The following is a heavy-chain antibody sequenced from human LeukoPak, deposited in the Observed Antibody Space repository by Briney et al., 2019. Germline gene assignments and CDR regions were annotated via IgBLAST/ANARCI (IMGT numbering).Heavy chain of an antibody. D-gene: IGHD6-6*01. J-gene: IGHJ6*03. CDR2: MNPNSGNT. Sequence: WASVKVSCKASGYTFTSYDINWVRQATGQGLEWMGWMNPNSGNTGYAQKFQGRVTMTRNTSISTAYMELSSLRSEDTAVYYCARGRRIAACQSASGYYMDVWGKGTTVTVSS. CDR1: GYTFTSYD. V-gene: IGHV1-8*01. CDR3: ARGRRIAACQSASGYYMDV.